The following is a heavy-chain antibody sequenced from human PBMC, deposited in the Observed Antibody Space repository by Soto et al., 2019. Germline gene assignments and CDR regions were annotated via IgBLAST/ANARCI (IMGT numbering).Heavy chain of an antibody. V-gene: IGHV4-34*01. Sequence: SETLSLTCAVHGGSFSGFYWTWIRQPPGKGLEWIGEINHSGRYNYNTPLKSRVTMSLDTSRNQFSLSLNSVTAADTAVCYGARMAGPWYFDLWGRGTMVTV. CDR2: INHSGRY. CDR1: GGSFSGFY. CDR3: ARMAGPWYFDL. J-gene: IGHJ2*01.